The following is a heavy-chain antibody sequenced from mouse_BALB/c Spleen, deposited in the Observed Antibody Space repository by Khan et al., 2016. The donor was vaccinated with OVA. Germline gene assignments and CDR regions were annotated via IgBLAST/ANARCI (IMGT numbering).Heavy chain of an antibody. D-gene: IGHD2-1*01. CDR3: SRSNGNYWFAY. Sequence: QIQLVQSGPELKKPGETVKISCKASGYNLTDYGMNWVKQAPGKGLKWMGWINTYTGEATYADDFKGRFAFSLETSANTAYLQINNLKTEDTATYFCSRSNGNYWFAYWGQGTLVTVSA. CDR2: INTYTGEA. J-gene: IGHJ3*01. CDR1: GYNLTDYG. V-gene: IGHV9-3-1*01.